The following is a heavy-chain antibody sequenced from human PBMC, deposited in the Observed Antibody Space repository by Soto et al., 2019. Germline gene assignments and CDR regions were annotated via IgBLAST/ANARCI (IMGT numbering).Heavy chain of an antibody. D-gene: IGHD3-10*01. J-gene: IGHJ6*02. CDR1: GGSISSSNW. CDR3: ARDPYGSGSYYKGYYYYGMDV. CDR2: IYHSGST. Sequence: LSLTCAVSGGSISSSNWWSWVRQPPGKGLEWIGEIYHSGSTNYNPSLKSRVTISVDKSKNQFSLKLSSVTAADTAVYYCARDPYGSGSYYKGYYYYGMDVWGQGTTVTVSS. V-gene: IGHV4-4*02.